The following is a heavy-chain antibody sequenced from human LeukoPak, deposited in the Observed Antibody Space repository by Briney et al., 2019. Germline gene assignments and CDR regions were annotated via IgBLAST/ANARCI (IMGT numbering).Heavy chain of an antibody. Sequence: GGSQRLSCEASGLTFSSYWMSWVRQAPGKGLEWVAVISYDGSNKYYADSVKGRFTISRDNSKNTLYLQMNSLRAEDTAVYYCAKAGGYCSSTSCYLDYWGQGTLVTVSS. J-gene: IGHJ4*02. CDR2: ISYDGSNK. V-gene: IGHV3-30*18. CDR3: AKAGGYCSSTSCYLDY. CDR1: GLTFSSYW. D-gene: IGHD2-2*01.